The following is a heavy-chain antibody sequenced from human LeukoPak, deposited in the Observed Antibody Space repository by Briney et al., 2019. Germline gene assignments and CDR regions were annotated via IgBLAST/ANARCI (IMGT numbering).Heavy chain of an antibody. V-gene: IGHV4-59*08. Sequence: SETLSLTCTVSGGPISTYYWNWIRQPPGKGLEWIGYIYYSGSTNYNPSLKSRVTISVDTSKNQFSLKLSSVTAADTAVYYCARRYSSSWYGMDVWGQGTTVTVSS. D-gene: IGHD6-13*01. CDR3: ARRYSSSWYGMDV. J-gene: IGHJ6*02. CDR1: GGPISTYY. CDR2: IYYSGST.